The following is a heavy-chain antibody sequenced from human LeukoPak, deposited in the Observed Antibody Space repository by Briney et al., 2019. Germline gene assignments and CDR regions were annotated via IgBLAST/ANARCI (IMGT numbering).Heavy chain of an antibody. CDR3: AKLGEGGYSYDYLPYYFDY. CDR1: RFTFNNYG. CDR2: IRYDGSNK. D-gene: IGHD5-18*01. J-gene: IGHJ4*02. V-gene: IGHV3-30*02. Sequence: GGSLRLSCAASRFTFNNYGMHWVRQAPGKGLEWVAFIRYDGSNKYYADSVKGRFSISRDNSKNTLYLQMNSLRPEDTAVYYCAKLGEGGYSYDYLPYYFDYWGQGTLVTVSS.